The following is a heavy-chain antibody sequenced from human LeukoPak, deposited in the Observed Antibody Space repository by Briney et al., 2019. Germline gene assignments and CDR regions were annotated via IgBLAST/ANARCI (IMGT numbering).Heavy chain of an antibody. J-gene: IGHJ6*03. V-gene: IGHV4-39*01. CDR3: ARNYDSSGYYYYYYMDV. CDR2: IYYTGTT. CDR1: GGSISSSSYF. Sequence: SETLSLTCTVSGGSISSSSYFWGWIRQPPGKGLEWIGTIYYTGTTYYNPSLKSRVTISVDTPKNQFSLKLSSVNAADTDVYYCARNYDSSGYYYYYYMDVWGKGTTVTISS. D-gene: IGHD3-22*01.